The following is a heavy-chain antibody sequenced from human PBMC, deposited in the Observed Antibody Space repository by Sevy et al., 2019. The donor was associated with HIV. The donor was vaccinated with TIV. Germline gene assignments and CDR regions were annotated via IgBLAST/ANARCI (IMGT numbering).Heavy chain of an antibody. J-gene: IGHJ5*02. D-gene: IGHD2-21*01. CDR3: ARAPPVLSCDNSLNWFDP. Sequence: SETLSLTCTVSRGSISAYYWSWIRQPPGKALEYIGYVYYTGSTNYNPSLKSRVTISVDTSKNEFSLKLTSVTAADTAVYYWARAPPVLSCDNSLNWFDPWGQGTLVTVSS. CDR1: RGSISAYY. CDR2: VYYTGST. V-gene: IGHV4-59*01.